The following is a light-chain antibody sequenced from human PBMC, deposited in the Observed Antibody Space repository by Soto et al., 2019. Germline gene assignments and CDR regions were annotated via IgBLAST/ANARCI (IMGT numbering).Light chain of an antibody. CDR1: SSDVGGYNF. Sequence: QSVLTQPRSVSGSPGQSVTISCTGTSSDVGGYNFVSWYQLHPGNAPKLMIYDVSKRPSGVPDRFSGSKSGNTVSLTISGLQAEDEADYYCCSYAGSYSWVFGTGTKLTVL. V-gene: IGLV2-11*01. J-gene: IGLJ1*01. CDR2: DVS. CDR3: CSYAGSYSWV.